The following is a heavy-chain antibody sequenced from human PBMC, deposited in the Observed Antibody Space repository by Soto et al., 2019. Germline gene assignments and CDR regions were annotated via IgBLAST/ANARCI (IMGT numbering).Heavy chain of an antibody. Sequence: SETLSLTCAVYGGSFSGYYWSWIRQPPGKGLEWIGEINHSGSTNYNPSLKSRVTISVDTSKNQFSLKLSSVTAADTAVYYCASGRYYYDSSGYYLAGFDYWGQGTLVTVS. CDR1: GGSFSGYY. CDR2: INHSGST. D-gene: IGHD3-22*01. CDR3: ASGRYYYDSSGYYLAGFDY. V-gene: IGHV4-34*01. J-gene: IGHJ4*02.